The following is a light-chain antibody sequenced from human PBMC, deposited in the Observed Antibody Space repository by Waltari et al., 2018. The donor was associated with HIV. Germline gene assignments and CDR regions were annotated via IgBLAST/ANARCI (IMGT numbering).Light chain of an antibody. CDR1: SSDVGGYNY. J-gene: IGLJ1*01. V-gene: IGLV2-14*01. CDR2: EVS. CDR3: SSYTSSSTPV. Sequence: QSALTQPASVSGSPGQSITISCTGTSSDVGGYNYVSWYQQPPGKAPKLWIYEVSNRTSGVSNLFSGSKSGNTASLTISGRQAEDEADYYCSSYTSSSTPVFGTGTKVTVL.